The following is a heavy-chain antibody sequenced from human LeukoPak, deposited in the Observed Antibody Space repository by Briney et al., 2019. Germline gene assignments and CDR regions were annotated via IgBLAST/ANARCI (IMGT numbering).Heavy chain of an antibody. V-gene: IGHV4-61*01. CDR3: ARGSYYDRPSRSRVEY. CDR1: GGSGSSGSYY. CDR2: LYYSGST. Sequence: SETLSLTCTVSGGSGSSGSYYWSWIRQPPGKGLEWIGYLYYSGSTNYNPSLKSRVTISVDTSKNQFSLKLTSVTAADTAVYYCARGSYYDRPSRSRVEYRGQGTLVTVSS. J-gene: IGHJ4*02. D-gene: IGHD3-22*01.